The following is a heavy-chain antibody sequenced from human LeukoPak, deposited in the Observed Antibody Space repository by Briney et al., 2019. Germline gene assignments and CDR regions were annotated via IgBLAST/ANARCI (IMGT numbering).Heavy chain of an antibody. D-gene: IGHD6-13*01. Sequence: GGSLRLSCAASGFTFDDYAMHWVRQAPGKGLEWVSLISGDGVNTYYADSVKGRFIISRDNAKNTLYLQMNSLRAEDTAVYFCARVRSSSWFDYWGQGTLVAVSS. J-gene: IGHJ4*02. CDR2: ISGDGVNT. V-gene: IGHV3-43*02. CDR1: GFTFDDYA. CDR3: ARVRSSSWFDY.